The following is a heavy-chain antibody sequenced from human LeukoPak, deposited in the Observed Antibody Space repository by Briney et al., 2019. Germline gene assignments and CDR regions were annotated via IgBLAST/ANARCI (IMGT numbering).Heavy chain of an antibody. CDR3: ARVGNQNYYDSSGYDY. CDR2: IKQDGSEK. Sequence: GGALRLSCAASGFTFSSYWMSWVRQAPGKGLEWVANIKQDGSEKYYVDSVKGRFTISRDNAKNSLYLQMNSLRAEDTAVYYCARVGNQNYYDSSGYDYWGQGTLVTVSS. V-gene: IGHV3-7*01. J-gene: IGHJ4*02. D-gene: IGHD3-22*01. CDR1: GFTFSSYW.